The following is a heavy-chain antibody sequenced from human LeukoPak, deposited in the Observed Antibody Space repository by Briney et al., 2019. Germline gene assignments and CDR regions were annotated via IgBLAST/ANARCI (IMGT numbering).Heavy chain of an antibody. CDR1: GFTFSSYW. D-gene: IGHD3-10*01. CDR2: IKQDGSEK. Sequence: GGSLRLSCAASGFTFSSYWMSWVRQAPGKGLEWVANIKQDGSEKYYVDSVKARFTISRDNAKNSLYLQMNSLRAEDTAVYFCARVVPPLYYFDYWGQGTLVTVSS. CDR3: ARVVPPLYYFDY. J-gene: IGHJ4*02. V-gene: IGHV3-7*01.